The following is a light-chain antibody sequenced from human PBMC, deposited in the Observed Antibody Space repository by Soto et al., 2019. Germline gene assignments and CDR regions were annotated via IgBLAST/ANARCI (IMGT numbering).Light chain of an antibody. Sequence: EIVMTQSPVTLSVSPGESATLSCRASERISNNLAWYQQKPGQAPRLLIYSASTRATGIPARFIGSGSATDFTLTISSLQSEDFAVYYCQQYSNWLTWTFGQGTKVEIK. CDR2: SAS. CDR3: QQYSNWLTWT. J-gene: IGKJ1*01. CDR1: ERISNN. V-gene: IGKV3D-15*01.